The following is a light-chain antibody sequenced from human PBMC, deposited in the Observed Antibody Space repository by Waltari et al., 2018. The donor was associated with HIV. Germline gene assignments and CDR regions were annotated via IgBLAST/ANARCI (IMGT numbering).Light chain of an antibody. Sequence: AIHLTQSPSSLSAAVGDRVTITCRASQGISRALAWYQQKPGKAPKLLIYDASGLERGVPSRFSGSGSGTDFTLTISRLQPEDFASYYCQQFNHYPPLFGGGTRVEIK. CDR1: QGISRA. V-gene: IGKV1D-13*01. CDR3: QQFNHYPPL. CDR2: DAS. J-gene: IGKJ4*01.